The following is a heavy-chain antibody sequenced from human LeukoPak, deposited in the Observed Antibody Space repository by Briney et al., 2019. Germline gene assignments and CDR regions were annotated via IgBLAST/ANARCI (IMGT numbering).Heavy chain of an antibody. CDR1: GFTFSSYA. J-gene: IGHJ4*02. CDR3: ARGRLRYCSGGSCYSEFDY. CDR2: TSSNGGST. V-gene: IGHV3-64*01. Sequence: GGSLRLSCAASGFTFSSYAMHWVRQAPGKGLEYVSATSSNGGSTYYANSVKGRFTISRDNSKNTLYLQMGSLRAEDMAVYYCARGRLRYCSGGSCYSEFDYWGQGTLVTVSS. D-gene: IGHD2-15*01.